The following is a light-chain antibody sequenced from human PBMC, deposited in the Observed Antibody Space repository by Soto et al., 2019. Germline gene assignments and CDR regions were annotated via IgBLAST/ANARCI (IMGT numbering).Light chain of an antibody. J-gene: IGKJ2*01. Sequence: DIQMTQSPTSLSASVGDRVTITCRASQDIRNFVAWYQQKPGKAPKLLIYAASTLQSGVPSRFSGSGSGTDFTLTINSLQHEDFAVYYCQQYGSLYTFGQGTKLEIK. CDR2: AAS. CDR1: QDIRNF. V-gene: IGKV1-27*01. CDR3: QQYGSLYT.